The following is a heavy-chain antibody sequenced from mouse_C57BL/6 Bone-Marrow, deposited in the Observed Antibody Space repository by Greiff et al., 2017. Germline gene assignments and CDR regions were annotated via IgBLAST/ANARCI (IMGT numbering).Heavy chain of an antibody. Sequence: VQLQQSGPELVKPGASVTISCKASGYSFTGYYMNWVKQSPEKSLEWIGEINPSTGGTTYNQKFKAKATLTVDKSSSTAYMQLKSLTSEDSAVFYSARHCYYFDYWGQGTTLTVSS. CDR2: INPSTGGT. J-gene: IGHJ2*01. CDR3: ARHCYYFDY. V-gene: IGHV1-42*01. CDR1: GYSFTGYY.